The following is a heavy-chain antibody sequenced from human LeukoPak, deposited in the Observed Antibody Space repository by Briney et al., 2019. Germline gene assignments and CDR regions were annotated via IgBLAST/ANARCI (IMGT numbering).Heavy chain of an antibody. V-gene: IGHV1-69*05. D-gene: IGHD2-8*01. CDR2: IMPIFGTA. J-gene: IGHJ6*03. CDR3: ASSPAVANNGVWGNYYYMDV. Sequence: ASVTVSCKASGGTFSSYAISWVRQAPGQGLEWMGGIMPIFGTANYAQKFQGRVTSTTDESTSTAYMELSSLRSGDTAVYYCASSPAVANNGVWGNYYYMDVWGKGTTVTVSS. CDR1: GGTFSSYA.